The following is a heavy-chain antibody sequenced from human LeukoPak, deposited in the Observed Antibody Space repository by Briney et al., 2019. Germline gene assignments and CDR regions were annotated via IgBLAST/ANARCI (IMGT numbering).Heavy chain of an antibody. CDR1: GVSISSYY. V-gene: IGHV4-59*01. CDR2: IYYSGST. J-gene: IGHJ4*02. D-gene: IGHD3-16*02. CDR3: ARGIGVTTYYDYVWGSYRSASFDY. Sequence: SETLSLTCTVSGVSISSYYWSWIRQPPGKGLEWIGYIYYSGSTNYNPSLKSRVTISVDTSKNQFSLKLSSVTAADTAVYYCARGIGVTTYYDYVWGSYRSASFDYWGQGTLVTVSS.